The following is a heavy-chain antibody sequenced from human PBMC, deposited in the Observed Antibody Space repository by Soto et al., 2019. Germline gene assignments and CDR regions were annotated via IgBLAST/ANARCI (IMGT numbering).Heavy chain of an antibody. V-gene: IGHV3-48*02. CDR3: VRDDKWAFDI. D-gene: IGHD1-26*01. CDR2: ISVGSGSI. CDR1: GFTFSSYA. J-gene: IGHJ3*02. Sequence: EAHLVESGGGLVQPGRSRRLSCAASGFTFSSYAFNWVRQAPGKGMEWISYISVGSGSIFYADSVKGRFTISRDDAQNSLSLQMITLRDDDTAIYFCVRDDKWAFDIWGQGTTVIVSS.